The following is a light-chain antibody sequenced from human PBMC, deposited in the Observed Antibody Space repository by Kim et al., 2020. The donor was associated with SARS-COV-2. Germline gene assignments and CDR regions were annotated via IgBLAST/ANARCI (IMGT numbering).Light chain of an antibody. V-gene: IGKV1-27*01. CDR2: AAS. Sequence: DIQMTQSPSSLSASVGDRVTITCRASQGISSYLAWYQQKPGKVPKLLIYAASVLQSGVPSRFSGSGSGTDFTLTISSLQPEDVATYYCQKYNSAPAFGQGTKVYIK. CDR3: QKYNSAPA. J-gene: IGKJ1*01. CDR1: QGISSY.